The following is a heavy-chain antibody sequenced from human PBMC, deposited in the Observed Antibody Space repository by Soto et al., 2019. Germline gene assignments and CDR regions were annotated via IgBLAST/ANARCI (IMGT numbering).Heavy chain of an antibody. Sequence: PSETLSLTCAVYGGSFSGYYWSWIRQPPGKGLEWIGEINHSGSTNYNPSLKSRVTISVDTSKNQFSLKLSSVTAADTAVYYCARSWYQLLYHHLHYFDYWGQGTLVTVSS. V-gene: IGHV4-34*01. CDR3: ARSWYQLLYHHLHYFDY. J-gene: IGHJ4*02. CDR2: INHSGST. D-gene: IGHD2-2*02. CDR1: GGSFSGYY.